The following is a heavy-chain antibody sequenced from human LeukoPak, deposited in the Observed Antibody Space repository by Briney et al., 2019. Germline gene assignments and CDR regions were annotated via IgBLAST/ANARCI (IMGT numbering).Heavy chain of an antibody. Sequence: QSGGSLRLSCAASGFTFSSCAMRWVRQAPGKGLEWVSAISPSSGTFYADSVKGRFTISRDNSKNTLYLQMNSLRAEDTAVYYCARPQSSSGYYWPFDDWGQGTLVTVSS. V-gene: IGHV3-23*01. D-gene: IGHD3-22*01. CDR3: ARPQSSSGYYWPFDD. CDR2: ISPSSGT. J-gene: IGHJ4*02. CDR1: GFTFSSCA.